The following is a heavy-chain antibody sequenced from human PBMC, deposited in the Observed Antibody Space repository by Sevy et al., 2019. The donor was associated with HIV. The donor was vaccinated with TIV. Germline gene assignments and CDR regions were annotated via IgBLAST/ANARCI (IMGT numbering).Heavy chain of an antibody. CDR1: GGTFSSYA. D-gene: IGHD3-22*01. V-gene: IGHV1-69*13. Sequence: ASVKVSCKASGGTFSSYAISWVRQAPGQGLEWMGGIIPIFGTANYAQKFQGRVTITADECTSTAYMELSSLRSEDTAVYYCARPDGYYYDSSGYFGDAFDIWGQGTMVTVSS. CDR2: IIPIFGTA. CDR3: ARPDGYYYDSSGYFGDAFDI. J-gene: IGHJ3*02.